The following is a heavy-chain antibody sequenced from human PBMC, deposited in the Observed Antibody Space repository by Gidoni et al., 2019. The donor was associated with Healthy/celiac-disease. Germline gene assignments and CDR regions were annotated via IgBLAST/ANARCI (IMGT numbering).Heavy chain of an antibody. J-gene: IGHJ4*02. D-gene: IGHD6-19*01. V-gene: IGHV1-24*01. CDR2: FDPEDGET. CDR3: ATHIIAVAGTDY. CDR1: GYTLTELS. Sequence: QVQRVQSGAELKKPGASVKVSFKVSGYTLTELSMHWVRQAPGKGLEWMGGFDPEDGETIYEQKFQGRVTMTEDTSTDTAYMELSSLRSEDTAVYYCATHIIAVAGTDYWGQGTLVTVSS.